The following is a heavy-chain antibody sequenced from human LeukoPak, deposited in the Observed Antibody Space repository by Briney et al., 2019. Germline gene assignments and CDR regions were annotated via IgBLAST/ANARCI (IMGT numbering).Heavy chain of an antibody. Sequence: ASVKVSCKASGYTFTSYGISWVRQAPGQGLEWMGWISAYNGNTNYAQKLQGRVTMTTDTSTSTAYMELRSLRSDDTAVYYCARVKAYDFWSGYSHFDYWGQGTLVTVSS. CDR3: ARVKAYDFWSGYSHFDY. V-gene: IGHV1-18*01. J-gene: IGHJ4*02. CDR2: ISAYNGNT. D-gene: IGHD3-3*01. CDR1: GYTFTSYG.